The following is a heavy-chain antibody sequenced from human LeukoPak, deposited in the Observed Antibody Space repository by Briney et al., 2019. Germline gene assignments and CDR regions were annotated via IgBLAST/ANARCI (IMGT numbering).Heavy chain of an antibody. D-gene: IGHD1-26*01. CDR1: GFTFSSYS. CDR3: AREEADVGTFDY. V-gene: IGHV3-21*01. J-gene: IGHJ4*02. Sequence: GGSLRLSCAASGFTFSSYSMNWVRQAPGKGLEWVSSISSSSSYIYYADSVKGRFTISRDNAKNSLYLQMNSLRAEDTAVHYCAREEADVGTFDYWGQGTLVTVSS. CDR2: ISSSSSYI.